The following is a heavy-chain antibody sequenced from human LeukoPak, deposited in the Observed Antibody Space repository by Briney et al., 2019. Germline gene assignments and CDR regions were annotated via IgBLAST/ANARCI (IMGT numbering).Heavy chain of an antibody. J-gene: IGHJ4*02. V-gene: IGHV3-53*01. CDR2: IYSGGST. CDR1: GFTVSSNY. Sequence: GGSLRLSCAASGFTVSSNYMSWVRQAPGKGLEWVSVIYSGGSTYYADSVKGRFTISRDNSKNTLYLQMNSLRAEDTAVYYCARDLRPRGFDYWGQGTLVTVSS. CDR3: ARDLRPRGFDY.